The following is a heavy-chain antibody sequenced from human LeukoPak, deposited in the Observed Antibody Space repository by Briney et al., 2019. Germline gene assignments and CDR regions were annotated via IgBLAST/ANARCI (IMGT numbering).Heavy chain of an antibody. V-gene: IGHV3-30*18. CDR3: AKDRRAWAPPDY. Sequence: GGSLRLSCAASGFTFSSYGMHWVRQAPGKGLEWVAVISYDGSNKYYADSVKGRFTISRDNSKNTLYLQMNSLRAEDTAVYYCAKDRRAWAPPDYWGQGTLVTVSS. CDR1: GFTFSSYG. CDR2: ISYDGSNK. J-gene: IGHJ4*02. D-gene: IGHD1-26*01.